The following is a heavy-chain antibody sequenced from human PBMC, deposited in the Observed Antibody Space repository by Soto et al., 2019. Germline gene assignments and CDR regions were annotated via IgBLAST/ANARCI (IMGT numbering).Heavy chain of an antibody. CDR2: INHSGST. J-gene: IGHJ4*02. Sequence: SETLSLTCAVYGGSFSGYYWSWIRQRPGKGQEWIGEINHSGSTNYNPSLKSRVTISVDKSKNQFSLKLSSVTAADTAVYYCARRSRELLYCSGASCHRVPFDYSAQRTLVTVSS. D-gene: IGHD2-15*01. CDR3: ARRSRELLYCSGASCHRVPFDY. V-gene: IGHV4-34*01. CDR1: GGSFSGYY.